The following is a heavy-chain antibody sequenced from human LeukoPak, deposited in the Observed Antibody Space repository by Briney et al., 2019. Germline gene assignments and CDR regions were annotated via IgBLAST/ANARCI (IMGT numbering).Heavy chain of an antibody. J-gene: IGHJ4*02. Sequence: GGSLRLSCAASGFSFSIYGMTWVRQAPGKGLEWVSVISGSGGSTYYADSVKGRFTISRDNSKNTLYLQMNSLRAEDTAVYYCAKEGPYYYDSSGSPYYFDYWGQGTLVTVSS. V-gene: IGHV3-23*01. CDR2: ISGSGGST. D-gene: IGHD3-22*01. CDR1: GFSFSIYG. CDR3: AKEGPYYYDSSGSPYYFDY.